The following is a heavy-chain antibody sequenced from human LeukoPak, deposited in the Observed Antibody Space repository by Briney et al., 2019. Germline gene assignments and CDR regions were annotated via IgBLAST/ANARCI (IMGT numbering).Heavy chain of an antibody. J-gene: IGHJ4*02. Sequence: PGGSLRLSCAASGFTFSSHGMHWVRQAPGKGLEWVAVISFDASNKYYADSVKGRFTISRDNSKNTLYPQMNSLRAEDAAVYYCATEGSFDYWGQGTLVTVSS. V-gene: IGHV3-30*03. CDR3: ATEGSFDY. CDR1: GFTFSSHG. CDR2: ISFDASNK.